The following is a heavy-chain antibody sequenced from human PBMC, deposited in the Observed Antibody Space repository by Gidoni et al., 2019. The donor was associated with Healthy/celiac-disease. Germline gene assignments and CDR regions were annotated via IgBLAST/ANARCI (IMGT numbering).Heavy chain of an antibody. Sequence: EVQLLESGGGLVQPAGSLRLSCAPSGFPFSSHAMSWVRQAPGKGLEWVSAISGSGGSTYYADSVKGRFTISRDNSKNTLYLQMNSLRAEDTAVYYCAKEGRTNYDSSGPIDYWGQGTLVTVSS. D-gene: IGHD3-22*01. CDR2: ISGSGGST. CDR1: GFPFSSHA. CDR3: AKEGRTNYDSSGPIDY. J-gene: IGHJ4*02. V-gene: IGHV3-23*01.